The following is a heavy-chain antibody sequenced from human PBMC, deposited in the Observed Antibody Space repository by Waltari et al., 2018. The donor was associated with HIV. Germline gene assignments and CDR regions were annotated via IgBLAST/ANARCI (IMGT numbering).Heavy chain of an antibody. CDR1: HESFNNCF. D-gene: IGHD6-19*01. V-gene: IGHV4-34*01. Sequence: QVQLHPWRAGLLKPSETLSLTCAVYHESFNNCFWHWLRQSPGKGLEWIAEIRHGRGTNYNPSLKSRVTLSIDMSKTKFSLNLTSVTAADTAVYYCARGSLRGKTVAGTNFGHWGQGNLVTVSS. CDR2: IRHGRGT. J-gene: IGHJ4*02. CDR3: ARGSLRGKTVAGTNFGH.